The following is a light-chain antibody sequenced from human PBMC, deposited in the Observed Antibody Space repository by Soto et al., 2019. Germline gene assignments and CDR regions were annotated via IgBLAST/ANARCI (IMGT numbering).Light chain of an antibody. CDR2: GAS. CDR3: HQYDIWPPLI. CDR1: QSVSNN. J-gene: IGKJ4*01. V-gene: IGKV3-15*01. Sequence: EIVLAQSQATLSLSPSDRTALXWKTSQSVSNNYLAWYQQKPGQAPRLLIHGASTRATGIPARFSGSGSGTEFTLTISSLQSEDFAVYYCHQYDIWPPLIFGGGTKVDNK.